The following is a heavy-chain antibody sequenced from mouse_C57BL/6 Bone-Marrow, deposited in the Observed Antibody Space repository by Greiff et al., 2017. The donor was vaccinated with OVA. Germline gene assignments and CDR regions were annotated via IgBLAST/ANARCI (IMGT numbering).Heavy chain of an antibody. CDR3: ARGENYYGNYNYAMDY. Sequence: VQLQQSGAELARPGASVKLSCKASGYTFTSYGISWVKQRTGQGLEWIGEIYPRSGNTYYNEKFKGKATLNADKSSSTAYMELRSLTSEDSAVYCCARGENYYGNYNYAMDYWGQGTSVTVSS. CDR1: GYTFTSYG. J-gene: IGHJ4*01. CDR2: IYPRSGNT. D-gene: IGHD2-1*01. V-gene: IGHV1-81*01.